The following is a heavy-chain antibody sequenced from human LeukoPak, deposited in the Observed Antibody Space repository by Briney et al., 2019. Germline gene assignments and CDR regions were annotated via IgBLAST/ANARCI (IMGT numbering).Heavy chain of an antibody. CDR1: GFTFSSYA. J-gene: IGHJ4*02. CDR2: ISGSGGST. D-gene: IGHD3-9*01. V-gene: IGHV3-23*01. Sequence: GGSLRLSCAASGFTFSSYAMSWVRQAPGKGLEWVSAISGSGGSTYYADSVKGRFTISRDNSKNTLYLQMNSLRAEDTAVYYCAKSYIASYDILTGYSPFDYWGQGTLVTVSS. CDR3: AKSYIASYDILTGYSPFDY.